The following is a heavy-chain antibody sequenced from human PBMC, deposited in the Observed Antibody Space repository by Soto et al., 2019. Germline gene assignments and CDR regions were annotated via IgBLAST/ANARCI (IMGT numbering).Heavy chain of an antibody. CDR1: GFTFSSYG. Sequence: GGSLRLSCAASGFTFSSYGMHWVLQAPGKGLEWVAVISYDGSNKYYADSVKGRFTISRDNSKNTLYLQMNSLRAEDTAVYYCAKERLWTYYYDSSGYSLGHYGMDVWGQGTTVTV. J-gene: IGHJ6*02. CDR2: ISYDGSNK. CDR3: AKERLWTYYYDSSGYSLGHYGMDV. D-gene: IGHD3-22*01. V-gene: IGHV3-30*18.